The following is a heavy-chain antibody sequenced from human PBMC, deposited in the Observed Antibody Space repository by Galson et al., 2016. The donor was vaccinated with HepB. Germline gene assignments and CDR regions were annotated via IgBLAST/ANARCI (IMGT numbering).Heavy chain of an antibody. J-gene: IGHJ6*02. Sequence: LSLTCTVSGGSISSNSYYWGWTRQPPGKGLEWVSYISSGGDIIFTAESLTGRFTVSRDNANNSLYLQVNGLRAEDTAVDYCARDAGYDFWSAYYGMDVWGQGTTVTVSS. V-gene: IGHV3-11*01. CDR1: GGSISSNSYY. D-gene: IGHD3-3*01. CDR3: ARDAGYDFWSAYYGMDV. CDR2: ISSGGDII.